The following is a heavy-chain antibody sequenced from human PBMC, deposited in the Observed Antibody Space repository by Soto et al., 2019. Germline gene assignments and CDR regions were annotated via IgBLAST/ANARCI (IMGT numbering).Heavy chain of an antibody. J-gene: IGHJ5*02. D-gene: IGHD3-22*01. CDR3: AADVSPRYYDSSGSFSS. CDR1: GFTFTSSA. V-gene: IGHV1-58*01. CDR2: IVVGSGNT. Sequence: GASVKVSCKASGFTFTSSAVQWVRQARGQRLEWIGWIVVGSGNTNYAQKFQERVTITRDMSTSTAYMELSSLRSEDTAVYYCAADVSPRYYDSSGSFSSWGQGTLVTVSS.